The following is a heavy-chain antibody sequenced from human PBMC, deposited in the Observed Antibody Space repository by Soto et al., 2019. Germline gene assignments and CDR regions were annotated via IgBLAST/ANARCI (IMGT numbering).Heavy chain of an antibody. D-gene: IGHD6-6*01. CDR3: ARDTPAWQLVRVDWFDP. J-gene: IGHJ5*02. Sequence: QVQLVQSGAEVQKPGASVKVSCKASGYTFTGYYMHWVRQATGQGLEWMGWINPNSGGTNYAQKFQGRVTMTRDTSISTAYMELSRLRSDDTAVYYCARDTPAWQLVRVDWFDPWGQGTLVTVSS. CDR2: INPNSGGT. CDR1: GYTFTGYY. V-gene: IGHV1-2*02.